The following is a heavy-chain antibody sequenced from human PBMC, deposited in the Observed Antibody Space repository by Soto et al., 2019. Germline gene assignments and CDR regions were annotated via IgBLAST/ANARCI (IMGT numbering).Heavy chain of an antibody. V-gene: IGHV1-69*01. Sequence: QVQLVQSGAEVKKPGSSVKVSCKASGGTFSNFAINWVRQAPGQGLEWMGGIIPIFGTVNYAQKFQGRVTITAAESTSTAYMELSSLKSEDTAVYYCARRPGPAVALPLDDWGQGTLVTVSS. CDR1: GGTFSNFA. D-gene: IGHD6-19*01. J-gene: IGHJ4*02. CDR3: ARRPGPAVALPLDD. CDR2: IIPIFGTV.